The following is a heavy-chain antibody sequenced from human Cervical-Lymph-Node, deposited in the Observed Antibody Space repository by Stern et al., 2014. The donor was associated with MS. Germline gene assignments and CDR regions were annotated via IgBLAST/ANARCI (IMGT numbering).Heavy chain of an antibody. CDR3: AARGVLRIGQILDY. CDR2: ISHDGSSR. V-gene: IGHV3-30-3*02. Sequence: VQLVESGGGVVQPGRSLRLSCVASGFGFSSFALHWVRQAPGQGLEWVAVISHDGSSRYYADSVKGRFTISRDNSKETLNLQMNSLSAEDTAVYYCAARGVLRIGQILDYWGQGTLVTVSS. CDR1: GFGFSSFA. J-gene: IGHJ4*02. D-gene: IGHD2-15*01.